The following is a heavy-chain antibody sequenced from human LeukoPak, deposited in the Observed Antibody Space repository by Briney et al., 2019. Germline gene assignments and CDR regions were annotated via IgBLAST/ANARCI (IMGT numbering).Heavy chain of an antibody. D-gene: IGHD1-26*01. CDR3: ARRRATNYFDY. CDR1: GGSISSSSYY. J-gene: IGHJ4*02. Sequence: SETLSLTCTVSGGSISSSSYYWGWIRQPPGKGLEWIGSIYYSGSTYYSPPLKSRVTISVDTSKNQFSLKLSSVTAADTAVYYCARRRATNYFDYWGQGTLVTVSS. CDR2: IYYSGST. V-gene: IGHV4-39*01.